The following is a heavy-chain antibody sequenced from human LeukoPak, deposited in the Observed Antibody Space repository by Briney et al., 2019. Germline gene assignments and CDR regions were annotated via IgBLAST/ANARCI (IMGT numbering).Heavy chain of an antibody. Sequence: GSLELSCAASGFTFSDYCLSRIRPSPGKGLGWIGTMYHSGNTYYNPPLKSRVSISVDTSKKQFFLQVTSVTAADTAVYYCARQQVSGWYLNWLDPWGQGIRVTVSS. D-gene: IGHD6-19*01. V-gene: IGHV4-38-2*01. CDR1: GFTFSDYC. J-gene: IGHJ5*02. CDR3: ARQQVSGWYLNWLDP. CDR2: MYHSGNT.